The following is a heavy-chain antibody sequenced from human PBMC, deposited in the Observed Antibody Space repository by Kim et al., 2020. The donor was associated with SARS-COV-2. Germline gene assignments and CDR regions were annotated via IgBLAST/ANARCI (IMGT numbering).Heavy chain of an antibody. V-gene: IGHV4-59*08. CDR2: IYYSGST. J-gene: IGHJ4*02. D-gene: IGHD2-2*01. CDR1: GGSISSYY. CDR3: ASSGGYCSSTSCYATGPWDY. Sequence: SETLSLTCTVSGGSISSYYWSWIRQPPGKGLEWIGYIYYSGSTNYNPSLKSRVTISVDTSKNQFSLKLSSVTAADTAVYYCASSGGYCSSTSCYATGPWDYWGQGTLVTVSS.